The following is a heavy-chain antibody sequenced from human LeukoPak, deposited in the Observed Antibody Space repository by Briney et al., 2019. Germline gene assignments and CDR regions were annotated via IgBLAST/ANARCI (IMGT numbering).Heavy chain of an antibody. J-gene: IGHJ6*04. CDR1: GFTLSNYW. D-gene: IGHD3-10*02. V-gene: IGHV3-74*01. Sequence: GGSLRLSCSASGFTLSNYWIHGVGQAPAKGLVWGSRINTDGSSTNYADSVRGRFTVSRDNAKNPLSLQMNSVRAEDTAVYFCAEVGITMIGGVWGKASTVTNSS. CDR2: INTDGSST. CDR3: AEVGITMIGGV.